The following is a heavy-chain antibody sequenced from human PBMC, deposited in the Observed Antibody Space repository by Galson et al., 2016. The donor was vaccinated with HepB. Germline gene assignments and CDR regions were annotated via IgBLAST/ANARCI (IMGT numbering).Heavy chain of an antibody. CDR3: ARGGHRFGEYYYYGMDG. Sequence: SLRLSCAASGFTFSSYGIQWVRQAPGKGLEWVAVISYDGRNEYYSDSVKGRFTISSDNSQNTVYLQMKSLRAEDTAVDYCARGGHRFGEYYYYGMDGWGQGTTVTVSS. D-gene: IGHD3-10*01. V-gene: IGHV3-33*05. J-gene: IGHJ6*02. CDR1: GFTFSSYG. CDR2: ISYDGRNE.